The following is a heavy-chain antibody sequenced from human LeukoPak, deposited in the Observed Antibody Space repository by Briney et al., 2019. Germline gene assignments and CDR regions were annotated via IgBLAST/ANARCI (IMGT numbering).Heavy chain of an antibody. CDR2: ISSSGSAI. V-gene: IGHV3-11*01. J-gene: IGHJ4*02. CDR3: ARDSSSWPDY. CDR1: GFTFSDYY. Sequence: GGSLRLSCAASGFTFSDYYMNWIRQAPGKGLEWISYISSSGSAIYYADSVKGRFTISRDNAKNSLYLQMNSLRAEDTAVYYCARDSSSWPDYWGQGTLFTVSS. D-gene: IGHD6-13*01.